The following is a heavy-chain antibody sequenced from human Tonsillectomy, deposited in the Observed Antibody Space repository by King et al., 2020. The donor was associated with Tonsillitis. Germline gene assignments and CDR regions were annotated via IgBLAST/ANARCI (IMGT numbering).Heavy chain of an antibody. D-gene: IGHD3-10*01. J-gene: IGHJ4*02. CDR2: IIPIFGTA. Sequence: VQLVESGAEVKKPGSSVKVSCKASGGTFSSYAISWVRQAPGQGLEWMGGIIPIFGTANYAQKFQGRVTITADESTSTAYMELSSLRSEDTAVYYCARDRDYYGSGSYQTFDYWGQGTLVTVSS. CDR3: ARDRDYYGSGSYQTFDY. CDR1: GGTFSSYA. V-gene: IGHV1-69*01.